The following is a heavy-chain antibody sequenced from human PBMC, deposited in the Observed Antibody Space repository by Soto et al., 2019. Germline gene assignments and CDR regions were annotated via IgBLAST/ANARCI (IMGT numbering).Heavy chain of an antibody. D-gene: IGHD2-2*01. J-gene: IGHJ4*02. CDR1: GFTFSSYG. Sequence: SLRLSCAVSGFTFSSYGMHWILQAPGKGVEWVAVISYDGSNKYYAGSVKGRFTISRDNSKNTLYLQMNSLRAEDTAVYYCVKERMEQYQLLPFFDYWGQGTLVTVSS. CDR3: VKERMEQYQLLPFFDY. V-gene: IGHV3-30*18. CDR2: ISYDGSNK.